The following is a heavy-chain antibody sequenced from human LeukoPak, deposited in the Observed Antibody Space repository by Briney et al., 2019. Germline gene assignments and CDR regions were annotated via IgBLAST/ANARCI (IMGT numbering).Heavy chain of an antibody. J-gene: IGHJ4*02. D-gene: IGHD3-22*01. CDR3: AKSRWSDTSGYYYFDC. V-gene: IGHV3-23*01. CDR1: GFTFVTYA. CDR2: ISGRGGTT. Sequence: PGGSLRLSCAASGFTFVTYAMSWVRQAPGKGLGWVSTISGRGGTTYYADSVKGRFSISRDNSKNTLYLQMNSLRAEDTAVYYCAKSRWSDTSGYYYFDCWGQGTLVTVSS.